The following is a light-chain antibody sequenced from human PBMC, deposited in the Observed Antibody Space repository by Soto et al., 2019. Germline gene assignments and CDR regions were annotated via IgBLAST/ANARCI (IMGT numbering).Light chain of an antibody. CDR1: QTINSY. CDR3: QQSFSSPRT. V-gene: IGKV1-39*01. J-gene: IGKJ1*01. CDR2: GAS. Sequence: DIQMTQSPSSLSAYVGDRVTITCRASQTINSYLNWYQQKPGKAPRLLIYGASTLQSGVPSRFSGSGSGTYFTLIISRLQPEDFATYYCQQSFSSPRTFGQGTKVEVK.